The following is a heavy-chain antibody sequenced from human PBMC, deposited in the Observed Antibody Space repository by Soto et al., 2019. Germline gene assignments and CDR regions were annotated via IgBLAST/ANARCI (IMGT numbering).Heavy chain of an antibody. J-gene: IGHJ3*02. Sequence: EVQLVESGGGLVKPGESVRLSCAASGFTFSNYNINWVRQAPGKGLEWVSSIRSRSIDMYYADSVKGRFTISRDDAKNSLSLQMNGLRAEDTAVYFCVRESYPAKAFDIWGQGTMVTVSS. D-gene: IGHD2-2*01. CDR1: GFTFSNYN. V-gene: IGHV3-21*01. CDR2: IRSRSIDM. CDR3: VRESYPAKAFDI.